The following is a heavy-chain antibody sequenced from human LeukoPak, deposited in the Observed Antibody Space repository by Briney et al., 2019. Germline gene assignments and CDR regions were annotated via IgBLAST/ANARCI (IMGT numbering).Heavy chain of an antibody. J-gene: IGHJ4*02. D-gene: IGHD6-13*01. CDR2: IWYDGSNK. Sequence: GGSLRLSCAASGFTFSSYGMHWVRQAPGKGLEWVAVIWYDGSNKYYADSVKGRFTISRDNSKNTLYLQMDNLRAEDTAVYYCAKDSHSQQLVTEYFDYWGQGTLVTVSS. CDR1: GFTFSSYG. CDR3: AKDSHSQQLVTEYFDY. V-gene: IGHV3-30*02.